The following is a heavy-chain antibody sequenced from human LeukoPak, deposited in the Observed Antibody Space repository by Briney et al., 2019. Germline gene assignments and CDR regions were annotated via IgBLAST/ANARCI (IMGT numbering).Heavy chain of an antibody. V-gene: IGHV4-4*09. J-gene: IGHJ4*02. CDR2: IYTDGST. Sequence: SETLSLTCTVSGGSISPYFWSWIRQPPGKGPEWIGYIYTDGSTKYNPSLKSRVTISLDTSKNQFSPKLSSVTAADTAVYYCSRRQIYFDHWGQGTLDTVSS. CDR1: GGSISPYF. CDR3: SRRQIYFDH.